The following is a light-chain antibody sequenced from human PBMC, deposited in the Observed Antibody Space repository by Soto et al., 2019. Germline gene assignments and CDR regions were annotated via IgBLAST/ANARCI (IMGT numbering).Light chain of an antibody. CDR3: QQYQDYCT. CDR2: EAS. CDR1: QSISSW. J-gene: IGKJ2*02. Sequence: DIQMTQSPSTLSASVGDRVTITCRASQSISSWLAWYQQKPGTAPKLLIYEASILESGVPARFSGSGSGTECTLTSSSLQPEEFATYFCQQYQDYCTFGLGTKLEIK. V-gene: IGKV1-5*01.